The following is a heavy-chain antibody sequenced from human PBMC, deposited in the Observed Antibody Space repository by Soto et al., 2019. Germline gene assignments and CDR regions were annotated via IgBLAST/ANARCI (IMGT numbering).Heavy chain of an antibody. CDR1: GFTFSSYA. J-gene: IGHJ2*01. CDR3: AKDPSSGNYGDSLWYFDL. Sequence: EVQLLESGGGLVQPGGSLRLSCAASGFTFSSYAMSWVRQAPGKGLEWVSAISGSGGSTYYADSVKGRFTISRDNSKNTLDLQMNSLRAEDTAVYYCAKDPSSGNYGDSLWYFDLWGRGTLVTVSS. D-gene: IGHD4-17*01. V-gene: IGHV3-23*01. CDR2: ISGSGGST.